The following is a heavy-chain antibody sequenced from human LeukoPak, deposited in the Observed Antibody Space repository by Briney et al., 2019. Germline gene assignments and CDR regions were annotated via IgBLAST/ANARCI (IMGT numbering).Heavy chain of an antibody. D-gene: IGHD6-13*01. CDR1: GFTFSSYA. V-gene: IGHV3-23*01. CDR3: AKDQGDLRYSSSWYYFDY. CDR2: ISGSGGST. Sequence: GGSLRLSCAASGFTFSSYAMSWVRQAPGKGLEWVSAISGSGGSTYYADSVKGRFTISRDKSKNTLYLQMSSLRAEDTAVYYCAKDQGDLRYSSSWYYFDYWGQGTLVTVSS. J-gene: IGHJ4*02.